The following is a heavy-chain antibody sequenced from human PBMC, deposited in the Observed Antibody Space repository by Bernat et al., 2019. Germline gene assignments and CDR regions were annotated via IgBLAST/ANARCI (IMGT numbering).Heavy chain of an antibody. CDR1: GGSISSYY. D-gene: IGHD2-15*01. CDR2: IYYSGST. J-gene: IGHJ4*02. Sequence: QVQLQESGPGLVKPSETLSLTCTVSGGSISSYYWSWIRQPPGKGLEWIGYIYYSGSTNYNPSLKSRVTISVDTSKNQFSLKLSSVTAADTAVYYCARLAQYCSGGSCYPSFFDYWGQGTLVTVSS. V-gene: IGHV4-59*08. CDR3: ARLAQYCSGGSCYPSFFDY.